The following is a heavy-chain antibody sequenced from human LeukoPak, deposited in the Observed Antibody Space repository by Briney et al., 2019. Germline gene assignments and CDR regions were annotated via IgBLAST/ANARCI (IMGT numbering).Heavy chain of an antibody. D-gene: IGHD2-15*01. J-gene: IGHJ3*02. CDR1: GFTFSSYG. Sequence: PGGSLRLSCAASGFTFSSYGMHWVRQAPGKGLEWVAVIWYDGSNKYYADSVKGRFTISRDNAKNSLYLQMNSLRAEDTAVYYCARDGRRLHAFDIWGQGTMVTVSS. CDR3: ARDGRRLHAFDI. V-gene: IGHV3-33*01. CDR2: IWYDGSNK.